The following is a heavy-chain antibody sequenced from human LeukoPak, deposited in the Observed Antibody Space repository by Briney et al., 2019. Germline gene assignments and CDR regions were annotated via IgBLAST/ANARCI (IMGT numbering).Heavy chain of an antibody. V-gene: IGHV3-23*01. J-gene: IGHJ6*04. CDR1: GFTFSTYA. CDR2: INGNGGNT. CDR3: ARDSPIAVAGTVDV. D-gene: IGHD6-19*01. Sequence: PGGSLRLSCAASGFTFSTYAMSWVRQIPGKGLEWVSGINGNGGNTYYADSVKGRFTISRDNAKNSLYLQMNSLRAEDTAVYYCARDSPIAVAGTVDVWGKGTTVTVSS.